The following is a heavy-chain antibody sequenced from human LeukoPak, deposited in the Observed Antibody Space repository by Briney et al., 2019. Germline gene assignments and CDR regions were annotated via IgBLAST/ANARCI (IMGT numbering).Heavy chain of an antibody. V-gene: IGHV3-21*01. J-gene: IGHJ4*02. CDR2: ISSSSSYI. CDR1: GFTFSSYT. D-gene: IGHD3-16*01. Sequence: GGSLRLSCAASGFTFSSYTMNWVRQAPGKGLEWVSSISSSSSYIYYADSVKGRFTISRDNAKNSLYLQMNSLRAEDTAVYYCARAGGGDLAYWGQGTLVTVSS. CDR3: ARAGGGDLAY.